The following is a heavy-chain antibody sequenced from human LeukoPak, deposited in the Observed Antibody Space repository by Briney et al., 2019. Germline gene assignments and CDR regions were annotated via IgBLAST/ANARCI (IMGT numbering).Heavy chain of an antibody. V-gene: IGHV1-2*06. CDR3: ARDRYRVVPAAITDY. J-gene: IGHJ4*02. D-gene: IGHD2-2*01. CDR2: INPNSGGT. Sequence: ASVKVSCKASGYTFTGYYMHWVRQAPGQGLEWMGRINPNSGGTNYAQKFQGRVTMTRDTSISTAYMELSRLRSDDTAVYYCARDRYRVVPAAITDYWGQGTLVTVSS. CDR1: GYTFTGYY.